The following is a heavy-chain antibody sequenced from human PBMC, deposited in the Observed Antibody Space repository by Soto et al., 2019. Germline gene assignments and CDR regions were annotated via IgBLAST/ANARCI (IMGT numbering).Heavy chain of an antibody. CDR3: ARDQFDSYGPKGGLDY. V-gene: IGHV1-46*01. D-gene: IGHD5-18*01. CDR2: INPSGGST. Sequence: APAKLSCKASGDTITSYGISWAQQAPGQGLEWMGIINPSGGSTSYAQKFQGRVTMTRDTSTSTVYMELRSLRSDDTAVYYCARDQFDSYGPKGGLDYWGQGTLVTVSS. J-gene: IGHJ4*02. CDR1: GDTITSYG.